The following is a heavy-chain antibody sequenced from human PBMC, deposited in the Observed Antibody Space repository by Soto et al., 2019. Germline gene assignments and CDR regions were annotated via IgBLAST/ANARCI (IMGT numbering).Heavy chain of an antibody. CDR1: GFTFSSYD. CDR2: ITTSGSYI. V-gene: IGHV3-21*01. J-gene: IGHJ5*02. D-gene: IGHD1-1*01. CDR3: VRSGTAAMLRRNWFDP. Sequence: EVQLVESGGGLVKPGGSLRLSCAASGFTFSSYDMNWVRQAPGKGLEYVSSITTSGSYIYYGDSVRGRFTISRDNAKNPLFLQMDSLRAEDTAVYYCVRSGTAAMLRRNWFDPWGQGTLVTVSS.